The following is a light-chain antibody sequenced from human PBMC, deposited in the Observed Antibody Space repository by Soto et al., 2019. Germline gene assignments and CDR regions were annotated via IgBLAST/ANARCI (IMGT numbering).Light chain of an antibody. Sequence: EIVLTQSPGTLSLSPGERATLSCRASQSVSSSYLAWYQQKPGQAPRLLIYGASSRATGIPDRFRGSGSGTDLTLTISRLGPEDFAVYSCQQYDSSPGRTFGQGTKVEIK. CDR2: GAS. CDR3: QQYDSSPGRT. V-gene: IGKV3-20*01. J-gene: IGKJ1*01. CDR1: QSVSSSY.